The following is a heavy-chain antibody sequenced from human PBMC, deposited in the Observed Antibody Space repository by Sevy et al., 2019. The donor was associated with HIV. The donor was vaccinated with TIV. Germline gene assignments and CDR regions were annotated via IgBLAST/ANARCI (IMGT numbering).Heavy chain of an antibody. D-gene: IGHD3-10*01. CDR3: ARVLPMVRGVIKAHYYYGMDV. V-gene: IGHV1-69*04. J-gene: IGHJ6*02. Sequence: ASVKVSCKASGGTFSSYAISWVRQAPGQGLEWMGRIIPILGIANYAQKFQGRVTITADKSTSTAYMELSSLRSEDTAVYYCARVLPMVRGVIKAHYYYGMDVWGQGTTVTVSS. CDR1: GGTFSSYA. CDR2: IIPILGIA.